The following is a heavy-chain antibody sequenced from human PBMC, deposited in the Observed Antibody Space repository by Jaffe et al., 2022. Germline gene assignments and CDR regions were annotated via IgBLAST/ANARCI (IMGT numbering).Heavy chain of an antibody. V-gene: IGHV4-38-2*01. CDR3: ARQFHDYVWGSYRPYFDY. J-gene: IGHJ4*02. D-gene: IGHD3-16*02. CDR1: GYSISSGYY. Sequence: QVQLQESGPGLVKPSETLSLTCAVSGYSISSGYYWGWIRQPPGKGLEWIGSIYHSGSTYYNPSLKSRVTISVDTSKNQFSLKLSSVTAADTAVYYCARQFHDYVWGSYRPYFDYWGQGTLVTVSS. CDR2: IYHSGST.